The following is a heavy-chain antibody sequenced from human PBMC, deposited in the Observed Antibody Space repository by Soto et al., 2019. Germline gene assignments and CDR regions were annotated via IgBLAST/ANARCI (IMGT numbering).Heavy chain of an antibody. CDR1: GGSFSGYY. CDR2: INHSGST. J-gene: IGHJ4*02. CDR3: ARGRAGYSDY. V-gene: IGHV4-34*01. Sequence: PSETLSLTCAVYGGSFSGYYWSWIRQPPGKGLEWIGEINHSGSTNYNPSLKSRVTISVDTSKNQFSLKLSSVTAADTAVYYCARGRAGYSDYWGQGTLATVSS. D-gene: IGHD2-15*01.